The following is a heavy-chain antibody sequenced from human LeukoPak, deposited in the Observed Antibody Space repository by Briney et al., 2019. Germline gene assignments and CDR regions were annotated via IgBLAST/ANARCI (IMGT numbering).Heavy chain of an antibody. V-gene: IGHV4-30-4*01. Sequence: SETLSLTCTVSGGSVSSDEYNWSWIRQTPGNGLEWIGYIYYSGSTYYNPSLKSRLTISVDTSKNQFSLKLRSVTAADTAVYYCASGPVHNWFDPWGQGTLVTVSS. CDR3: ASGPVHNWFDP. CDR1: GGSVSSDEYN. J-gene: IGHJ5*02. CDR2: IYYSGST.